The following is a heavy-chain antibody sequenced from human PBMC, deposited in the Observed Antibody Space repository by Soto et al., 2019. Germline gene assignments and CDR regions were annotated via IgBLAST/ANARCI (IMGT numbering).Heavy chain of an antibody. D-gene: IGHD3-3*01. V-gene: IGHV3-48*02. CDR1: GFTFSSYS. J-gene: IGHJ4*02. CDR2: ISSSSSTI. Sequence: GGSLRLSCAASGFTFSSYSMDWVRQAPGKGLEWVSYISSSSSTIYYAGSVKGRFTISRDNAKNSLYLQMNSLRDEDTAVYYCAREATIFGVVTAPDYWGQGTLVTVSS. CDR3: AREATIFGVVTAPDY.